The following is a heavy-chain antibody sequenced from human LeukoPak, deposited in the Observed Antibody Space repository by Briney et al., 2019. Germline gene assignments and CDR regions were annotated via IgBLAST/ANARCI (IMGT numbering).Heavy chain of an antibody. CDR3: ARGGQNYYNSSGYSD. J-gene: IGHJ4*02. V-gene: IGHV1-8*01. CDR2: MNPNSGNT. CDR1: GYTFTSYD. Sequence: ASVKVSCKASGYTFTSYDINWVRQATGQGLEWMGWMNPNSGNTGYAQKFQGRVTMTRNTSISTAYMELSSLRSEDTAVYYYARGGQNYYNSSGYSDWGQGTLVTVSS. D-gene: IGHD3-22*01.